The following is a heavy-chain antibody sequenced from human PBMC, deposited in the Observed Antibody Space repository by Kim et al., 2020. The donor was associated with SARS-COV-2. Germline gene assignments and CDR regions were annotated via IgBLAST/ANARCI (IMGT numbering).Heavy chain of an antibody. V-gene: IGHV1-2*02. CDR3: ARQEHGMDV. CDR2: GGT. D-gene: IGHD1-26*01. J-gene: IGHJ6*02. Sequence: GGTNYAQKFQGRGTMTRDTSISTAYMELSRLRSDDTAVYYCARQEHGMDVWGQGTTVTVSS.